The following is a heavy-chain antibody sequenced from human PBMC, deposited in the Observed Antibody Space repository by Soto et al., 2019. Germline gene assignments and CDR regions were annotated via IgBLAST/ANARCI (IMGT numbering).Heavy chain of an antibody. J-gene: IGHJ5*02. Sequence: ASVKVSCKASGYTFTSYAMHWVRQAPGQRLEWMGWINAGNGNTKYSQKFQGRVTITRDTSASTAYMELSSLRSEDTAVYYCARGRVRGVNGFNWFDPWRHGTLVTVSP. V-gene: IGHV1-3*01. CDR2: INAGNGNT. D-gene: IGHD3-10*01. CDR3: ARGRVRGVNGFNWFDP. CDR1: GYTFTSYA.